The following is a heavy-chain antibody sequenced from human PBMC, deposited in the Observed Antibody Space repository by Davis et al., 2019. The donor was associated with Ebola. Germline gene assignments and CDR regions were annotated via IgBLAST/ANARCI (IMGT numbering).Heavy chain of an antibody. CDR3: TRRLPANWFDP. CDR2: IYHSGST. J-gene: IGHJ5*02. Sequence: MPSETLSLTCTVSGGSISSYYWGWIRQPPRKGLEWIGSIYHSGSTYYNPSLKSRVTISADTSKNQFSLKLNSVTAADTAIYYCTRRLPANWFDPWGRGTLVSVSS. V-gene: IGHV4-39*01. CDR1: GGSISSYY. D-gene: IGHD2-15*01.